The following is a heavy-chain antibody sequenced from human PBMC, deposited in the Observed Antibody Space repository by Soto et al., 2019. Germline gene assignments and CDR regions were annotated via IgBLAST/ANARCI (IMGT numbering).Heavy chain of an antibody. D-gene: IGHD1-26*01. CDR2: ISYDGSNK. Sequence: GGSLRLSCVASENSISDYYMSWIRQAPGKGLEWVAVISYDGSNKYYADSVKGRFTISRDNSKNTLYLQMNSLRAEDTAVYYCAKIVGATAFDYWGQGTLVTVSS. CDR1: ENSISDYY. CDR3: AKIVGATAFDY. J-gene: IGHJ4*02. V-gene: IGHV3-30-3*01.